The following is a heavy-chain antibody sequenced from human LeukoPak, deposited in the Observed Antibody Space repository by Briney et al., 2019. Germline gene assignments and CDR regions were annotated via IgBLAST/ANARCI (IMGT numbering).Heavy chain of an antibody. CDR3: ARALIPSDDLDY. V-gene: IGHV3-7*03. D-gene: IGHD2-2*02. Sequence: GGSLRLSCAASGFSFSEYWMTWVRQAPGKGLEWVANIKEDGSEKYYADFVKGRFTISRDNAKNSLDLQMNSLRAEDTAVYYCARALIPSDDLDYWGQGTLVTVSS. CDR2: IKEDGSEK. CDR1: GFSFSEYW. J-gene: IGHJ4*02.